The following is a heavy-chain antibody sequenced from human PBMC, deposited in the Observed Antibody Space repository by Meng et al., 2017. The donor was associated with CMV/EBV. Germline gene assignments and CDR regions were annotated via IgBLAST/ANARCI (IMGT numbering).Heavy chain of an antibody. D-gene: IGHD3-3*01. J-gene: IGHJ5*02. CDR1: GGFISVYS. CDR2: INHSGST. V-gene: IGHV4-34*01. CDR3: ARGSRRLPRFNWFDP. Sequence: CGVALLTPSVTTSLPCACYGGFISVYSWSLIRQPPGKGLEWIGEINHSGSTNYNPSLKSRVTISVDTSKNQFSLKLSSVTAADTAVYYCARGSRRLPRFNWFDPWGQGTLVTVSS.